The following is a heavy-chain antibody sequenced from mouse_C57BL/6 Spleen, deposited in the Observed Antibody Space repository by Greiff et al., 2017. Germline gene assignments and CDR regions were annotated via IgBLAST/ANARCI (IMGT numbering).Heavy chain of an antibody. D-gene: IGHD1-1*01. CDR2: INPNYGTT. J-gene: IGHJ2*01. CDR3: ARSGFTTVVEGFDY. Sequence: QLQESGPELVKPGASVKISCKASGYSFTDYNMNWVKQSNGKSLEWIGVINPNYGTTSYNQKFKGKATLTVDQSSSTAYMQLNSLTSEDSAVYYCARSGFTTVVEGFDYWGQGTTLTVSS. V-gene: IGHV1-39*01. CDR1: GYSFTDYN.